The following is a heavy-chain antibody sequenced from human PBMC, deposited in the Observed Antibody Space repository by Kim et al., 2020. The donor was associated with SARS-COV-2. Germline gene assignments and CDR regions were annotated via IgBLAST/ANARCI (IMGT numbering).Heavy chain of an antibody. CDR1: GGSISSGGYY. CDR3: ARDMCSGGSCYVGY. D-gene: IGHD2-15*01. Sequence: SETLSLTCTVSGGSISSGGYYWSWIRQHPGKGLEWIGYIYYSGSTYYNPSLKSRVTISVDTSKNQFSLKLSSVTAADTAVYYCARDMCSGGSCYVGYWGQGTLVTVSS. CDR2: IYYSGST. V-gene: IGHV4-31*03. J-gene: IGHJ4*02.